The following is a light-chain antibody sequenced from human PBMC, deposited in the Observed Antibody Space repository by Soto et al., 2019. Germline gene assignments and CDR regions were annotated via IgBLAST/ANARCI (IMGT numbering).Light chain of an antibody. CDR3: QQYGSSQGT. J-gene: IGKJ1*01. CDR2: DAS. V-gene: IGKV3-11*01. Sequence: EIVLTQSPATLSLSPGERATLSCRASQSVSSYLAWYQQKPGQAPRLLIYDASNRATGIPARFSGSGSGTDFTLTISSLEPEDFAVYYCQQYGSSQGTFGQGTKVEIK. CDR1: QSVSSY.